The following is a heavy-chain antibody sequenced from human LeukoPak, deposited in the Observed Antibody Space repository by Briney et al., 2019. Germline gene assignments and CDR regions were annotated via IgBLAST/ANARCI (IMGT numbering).Heavy chain of an antibody. CDR3: ARDSRIFGVANFDY. CDR1: GFTFSSYS. D-gene: IGHD3-3*01. J-gene: IGHJ4*02. Sequence: GRCLRLSRAASGFTFSSYSMNWVTQAPGKGLEWVSSISSRSSYIYYAESVKGRFTISRDNAKNSLYLQMNSLRAEDTAVYYCARDSRIFGVANFDYWGQGTLVTVSS. V-gene: IGHV3-21*01. CDR2: ISSRSSYI.